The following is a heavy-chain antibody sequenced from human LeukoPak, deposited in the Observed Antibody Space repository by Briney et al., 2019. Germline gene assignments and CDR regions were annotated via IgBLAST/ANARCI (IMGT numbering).Heavy chain of an antibody. CDR2: ISSSSSYI. J-gene: IGHJ4*02. V-gene: IGHV3-21*01. CDR3: ARHGSGSTFDY. D-gene: IGHD3-10*01. Sequence: GGSLRLSCAASGFTFSSYSMNWVRQAPGKGLEWVSSISSSSSYIYYADSVKGRFTISRDNAKNSLYLQMNSLGAEDTAVYYCARHGSGSTFDYWGQGTLVTVSS. CDR1: GFTFSSYS.